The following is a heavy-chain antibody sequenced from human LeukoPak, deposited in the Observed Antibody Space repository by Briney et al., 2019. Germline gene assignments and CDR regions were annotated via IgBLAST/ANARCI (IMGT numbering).Heavy chain of an antibody. V-gene: IGHV5-51*01. D-gene: IGHD3-22*01. CDR1: GYSFSSYW. CDR3: ARSGYYYDSSGPPADY. J-gene: IGHJ4*02. Sequence: GESLKISCRGSGYSFSSYWIAWVRQMPGKGLEWMGIIYPRDSDTRYSPSFQGQVTISADKSISAAYLQWSSLKASDTAMYYCARSGYYYDSSGPPADYWGQGTLVTVSS. CDR2: IYPRDSDT.